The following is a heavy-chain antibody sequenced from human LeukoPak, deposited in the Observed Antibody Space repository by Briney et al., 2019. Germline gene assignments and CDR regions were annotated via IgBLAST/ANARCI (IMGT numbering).Heavy chain of an antibody. CDR3: ARHVGDYCDF. CDR1: GYIFTTYW. J-gene: IGHJ4*02. CDR2: IFPVDSDT. V-gene: IGHV5-51*01. D-gene: IGHD5-24*01. Sequence: GESLQISCHTSGYIFTTYWIAWVRQMPGKGLEWMGTIFPVDSDTRYSPSFQGQVTISADKSISTAYLQWSSLKASDTAIYYCARHVGDYCDFWGQGTLVTVSS.